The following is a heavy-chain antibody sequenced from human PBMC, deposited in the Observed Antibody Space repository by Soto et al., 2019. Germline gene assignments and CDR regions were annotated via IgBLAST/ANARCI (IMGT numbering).Heavy chain of an antibody. CDR2: INHTGGA. CDR3: ARYPAYCTDGKNCPPGP. D-gene: IGHD2-8*01. J-gene: IGHJ5*02. Sequence: SETLSLTCAVSGGSFSDYYWNWIRQPPGKGLEWVGEINHTGGANYNPSLKSRLIISMDTSKKQFYLRLSSVTAADTAVYYCARYPAYCTDGKNCPPGPWGQGTLVT. V-gene: IGHV4-34*10. CDR1: GGSFSDYY.